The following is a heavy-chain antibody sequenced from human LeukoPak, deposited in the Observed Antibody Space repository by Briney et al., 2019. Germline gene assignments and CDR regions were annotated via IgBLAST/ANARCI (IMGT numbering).Heavy chain of an antibody. CDR1: GFTFGDYA. CDR2: IRSKAYGGTT. CDR3: TRVLDHIRDAFDI. D-gene: IGHD2-21*01. J-gene: IGHJ3*02. Sequence: GGSLRLSCTASGFTFGDYAMSWVRQAPGKGLEWVGFIRSKAYGGTTEYAASVKGRFTISRDDSKSIAYLQMNSLKTEDTAVYYCTRVLDHIRDAFDIWGQGTMVTASS. V-gene: IGHV3-49*04.